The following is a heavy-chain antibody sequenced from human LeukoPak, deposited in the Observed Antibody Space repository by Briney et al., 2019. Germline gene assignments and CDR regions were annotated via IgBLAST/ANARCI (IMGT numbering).Heavy chain of an antibody. J-gene: IGHJ4*02. CDR3: ARADRGIYCSGGSCYSAYFDY. CDR1: GGSFSGYY. Sequence: SETLSLTCAVYGGSFSGYYWGWIRQPPGKGLEWIGSIYYSGSTYYNPSLKSRVTISVDTSKNQFSLKLSSVTAADTAVYYCARADRGIYCSGGSCYSAYFDYWGQGTLVTVSS. D-gene: IGHD2-15*01. CDR2: IYYSGST. V-gene: IGHV4-34*01.